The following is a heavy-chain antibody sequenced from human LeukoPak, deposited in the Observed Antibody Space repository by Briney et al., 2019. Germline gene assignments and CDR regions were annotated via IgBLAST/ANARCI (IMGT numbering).Heavy chain of an antibody. V-gene: IGHV3-23*01. CDR2: IFGSGDTT. CDR1: GFTISSYG. Sequence: PGGSLRLSCAASGFTISSYGMNWVRQAPRKGVEGVSVIFGSGDTTNYADSVKGRFTISRDRSKNTLYLEMHSLRADDTAVYYCAKDQKPDSGYDIDYWGQGTLVIVSS. J-gene: IGHJ4*02. CDR3: AKDQKPDSGYDIDY. D-gene: IGHD5-12*01.